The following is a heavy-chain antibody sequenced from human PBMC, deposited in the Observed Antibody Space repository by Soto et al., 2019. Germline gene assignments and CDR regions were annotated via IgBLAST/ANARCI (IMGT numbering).Heavy chain of an antibody. J-gene: IGHJ5*02. D-gene: IGHD2-2*01. CDR2: ISGSGGST. CDR3: AKGTPAHRNNWFDP. Sequence: GGSLRLSCAASVFTFSIYAMSWVRQAPGKGLEWVSAISGSGGSTYYADSVKGRFTISRDNSKNTLYLQMNSLRAEDTAVYYCAKGTPAHRNNWFDPWGQGTMVTVSS. CDR1: VFTFSIYA. V-gene: IGHV3-23*01.